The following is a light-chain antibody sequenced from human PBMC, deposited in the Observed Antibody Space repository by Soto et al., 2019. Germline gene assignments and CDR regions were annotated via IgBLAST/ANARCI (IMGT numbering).Light chain of an antibody. J-gene: IGKJ1*01. V-gene: IGKV3-15*01. Sequence: EIVMTQSPATLSVSTGERATLSCRASQGVSTNLAWYQQKRGQAPRLLIYAASTRATGIPARFSGSGSGTEFTLTISSLQSGDFAVYYCQQYDDWPETFGQGTKVDNK. CDR2: AAS. CDR1: QGVSTN. CDR3: QQYDDWPET.